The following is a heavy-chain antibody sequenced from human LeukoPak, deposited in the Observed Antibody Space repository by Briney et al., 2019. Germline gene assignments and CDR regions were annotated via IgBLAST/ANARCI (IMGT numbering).Heavy chain of an antibody. V-gene: IGHV3-48*02. D-gene: IGHD3-9*01. J-gene: IGHJ4*02. CDR2: IRTTAEGAKYA. CDR1: GFSFTDYP. CDR3: ATGLRYAFDY. Sequence: PGGSLRLSCATSGFSFTDYPMNWVRQAPGKGLEWISNIRTTAEGAKYAYYADSVKGRVTISRDDDKNTLYLHMNSLRDDDTVVYYCATGLRYAFDYWGQGILVTVSS.